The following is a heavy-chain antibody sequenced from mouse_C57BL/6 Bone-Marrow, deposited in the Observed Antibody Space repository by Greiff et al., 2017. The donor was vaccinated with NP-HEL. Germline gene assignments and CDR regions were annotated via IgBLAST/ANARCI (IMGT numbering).Heavy chain of an antibody. CDR2: FSSGGSYT. J-gene: IGHJ3*01. V-gene: IGHV5-6*01. Sequence: EVQVVESGGDLVKPGGSLKLPCAASGFTFSSYGMSWVRQTTDKRLEWVENFSSGGSYTYYPDSVKGRFTISRDNAKNTLYLQMSSLKSEDTAMYYCASPYDYDVAWFAYWGQGTLVTVSA. CDR3: ASPYDYDVAWFAY. D-gene: IGHD2-4*01. CDR1: GFTFSSYG.